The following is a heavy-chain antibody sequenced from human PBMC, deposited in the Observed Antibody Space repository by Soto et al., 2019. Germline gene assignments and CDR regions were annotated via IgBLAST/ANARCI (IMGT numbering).Heavy chain of an antibody. J-gene: IGHJ5*02. V-gene: IGHV3-23*01. CDR2: ISGSGGST. CDR3: ASRRSGWNWFDP. Sequence: GSLRLSCAASGFTFSSYAMSWVRQAPGKGLEWVSAISGSGGSTYYADSVKGRFTISRDNSKNTLYLQMNSLRAEDTAVYYCASRRSGWNWFDPWGQGTLVTVSS. CDR1: GFTFSSYA. D-gene: IGHD6-19*01.